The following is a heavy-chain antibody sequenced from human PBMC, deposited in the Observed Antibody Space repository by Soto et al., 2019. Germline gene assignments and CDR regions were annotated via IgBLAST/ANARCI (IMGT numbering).Heavy chain of an antibody. CDR1: GFTFGEYA. Sequence: PGGSLRLSCAASGFTFGEYAMHWVRQAPGKGLEWVSGINWNSGDVVYADSVKGRFTISRDNARNSLYLQLNSLRTEDTAFYYCAKGISTSGLFRALDSWGQGTLVTVSS. J-gene: IGHJ4*02. D-gene: IGHD6-19*01. CDR2: INWNSGDV. V-gene: IGHV3-9*01. CDR3: AKGISTSGLFRALDS.